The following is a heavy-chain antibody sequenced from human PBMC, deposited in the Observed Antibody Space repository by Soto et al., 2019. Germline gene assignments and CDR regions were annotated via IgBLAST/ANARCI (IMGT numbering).Heavy chain of an antibody. Sequence: KPSETLSLTCTVSGGSISSGDYYWSWIRQPPGKGLEWIGYIYYSGSTYYNPSLKSRVTISVDTSKNQFSLKLSSVTAADTAVYYCARSSVAGTLVWFDPWGQGTLVTVSS. D-gene: IGHD6-19*01. CDR2: IYYSGST. V-gene: IGHV4-30-4*01. J-gene: IGHJ5*02. CDR3: ARSSVAGTLVWFDP. CDR1: GGSISSGDYY.